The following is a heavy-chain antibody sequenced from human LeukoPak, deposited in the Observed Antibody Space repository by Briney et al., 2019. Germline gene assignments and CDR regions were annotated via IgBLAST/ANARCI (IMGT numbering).Heavy chain of an antibody. D-gene: IGHD2-2*01. CDR1: GYTFTGYY. V-gene: IGHV1-2*02. J-gene: IGHJ6*03. Sequence: ALVKVSCKASGYTFTGYYMHWVRQAPGQGLEWMGWINPNSGGTNYAQKFQGRVTMTRDTSISTAYMELSRLRSDDTAVYYCTRGGPARSSTYYYYYYMDVWGKGTTVTISS. CDR3: TRGGPARSSTYYYYYYMDV. CDR2: INPNSGGT.